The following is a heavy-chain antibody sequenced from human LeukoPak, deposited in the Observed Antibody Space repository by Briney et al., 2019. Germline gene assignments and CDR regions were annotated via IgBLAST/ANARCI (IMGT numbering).Heavy chain of an antibody. V-gene: IGHV3-74*01. D-gene: IGHD3-16*01. Sequence: GGSLRLSCAASGFTLSSYWMHWVRQAPGKGLVWVSRISSDERTRSYADSVKGRFIISRDNAENTLYLQMDSLRAEDTAVYYCARAIVDGGVPTSPFDSWGQGTLVTVSS. CDR3: ARAIVDGGVPTSPFDS. CDR2: ISSDERTR. CDR1: GFTLSSYW. J-gene: IGHJ4*02.